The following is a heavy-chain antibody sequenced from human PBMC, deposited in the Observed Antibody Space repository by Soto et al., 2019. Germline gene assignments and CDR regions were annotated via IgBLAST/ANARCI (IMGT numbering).Heavy chain of an antibody. Sequence: QVQLVESGGGVVQPGRSLRLSCAASGFTFSSYGMHWVRQAPGKGLEWVAVIWYDGSNKYYADSVKGRFTISRDNSKNTLYLQMNSLRAEDTAVYYCARGRVVPAAILDYWGQGTLVTVSS. CDR2: IWYDGSNK. D-gene: IGHD2-2*02. V-gene: IGHV3-33*01. CDR1: GFTFSSYG. J-gene: IGHJ4*02. CDR3: ARGRVVPAAILDY.